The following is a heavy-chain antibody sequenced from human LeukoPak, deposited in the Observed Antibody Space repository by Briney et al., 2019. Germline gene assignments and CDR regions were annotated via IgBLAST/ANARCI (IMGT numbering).Heavy chain of an antibody. V-gene: IGHV1-18*01. CDR3: ARDPLRRHIAAAGTSGSDY. CDR2: ISAYNGNT. CDR1: GYTFTSYG. Sequence: ASVKVSCKASGYTFTSYGISWVRQAPGQGLEWMGWISAYNGNTNYAQKLQGRVTMTRDMSTSTVYMELSSLRSEDTAVYYCARDPLRRHIAAAGTSGSDYWGQGTLVTVSS. J-gene: IGHJ4*02. D-gene: IGHD6-13*01.